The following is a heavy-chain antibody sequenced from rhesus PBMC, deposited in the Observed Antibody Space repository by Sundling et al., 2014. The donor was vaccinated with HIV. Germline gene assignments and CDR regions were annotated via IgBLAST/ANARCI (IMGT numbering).Heavy chain of an antibody. CDR3: ATPTYYYNSGYKFDY. CDR2: FFSSSGNT. Sequence: QVQLLESGPGLLRPLETLSLTCAVSGASINDDHGWAWIRQSPGRGLEWIGIFFSSSGNTYYNPSMKSRVTVSTDTSKNQFSLKVTSLTVADTAVYFCATPTYYYNSGYKFDYWGQGVLVTVSS. D-gene: IGHD3-28*01. CDR1: GASINDDHG. J-gene: IGHJ4*01. V-gene: IGHV4-127*01.